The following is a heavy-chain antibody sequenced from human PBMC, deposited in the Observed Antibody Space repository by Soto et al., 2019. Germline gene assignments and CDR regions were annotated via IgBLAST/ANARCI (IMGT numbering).Heavy chain of an antibody. D-gene: IGHD4-17*01. CDR1: GFTFTDYW. J-gene: IGHJ5*02. CDR3: ARGLYLAYGQDL. CDR2: IKSDETTT. Sequence: EVQLVESGGGLVQPGGSLRLSCAASGFTFTDYWIHWVRQVPGKGLVWVSRIKSDETTTGYADSVKGRFTISRDNAKNTVYLQMSSLRAEDTAVYYCARGLYLAYGQDLWGQGILVTVSS. V-gene: IGHV3-74*01.